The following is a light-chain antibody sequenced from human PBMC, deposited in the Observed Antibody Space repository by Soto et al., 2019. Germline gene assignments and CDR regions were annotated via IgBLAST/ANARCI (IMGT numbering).Light chain of an antibody. J-gene: IGLJ3*02. CDR2: EDT. Sequence: QSVLTQPPSASGSPGQSVTISCTGTSSDVGGYHYVSWYQQHPGKAPKLIIYEDTKRPSAVPDRFTGSKSGNTASLTVSGLQAEDEADYYCSSYAGSNNWAVFGGGTKVTVL. V-gene: IGLV2-8*01. CDR1: SSDVGGYHY. CDR3: SSYAGSNNWAV.